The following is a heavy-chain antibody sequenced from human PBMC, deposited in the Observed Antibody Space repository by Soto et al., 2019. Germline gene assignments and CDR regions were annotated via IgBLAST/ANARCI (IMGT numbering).Heavy chain of an antibody. D-gene: IGHD2-2*02. J-gene: IGHJ2*01. CDR1: GFMFSCCA. CDR2: IHGDGDYS. V-gene: IGHV3-23*01. CDR3: AINRGVGGYTNWSSAV. Sequence: EVQLLDSGGGLVQPGGSLRLSCAASGFMFSCCAMSWVRQAPGKGLEWVSTIHGDGDYSHYTDSVEGRFTISRDNSRNALYLQMNSLIGDDTTVYYCAINRGVGGYTNWSSAVWGRGTLVIVSS.